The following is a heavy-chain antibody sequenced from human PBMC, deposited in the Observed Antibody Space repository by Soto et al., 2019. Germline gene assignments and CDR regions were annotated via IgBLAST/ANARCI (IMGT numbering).Heavy chain of an antibody. CDR1: GFTVSSNY. J-gene: IGHJ4*02. CDR3: ARGVGYCISTSCYYLDY. Sequence: GGSLRLSCAASGFTVSSNYMSWVRQAPGKGLEWVSVIYSGGSTYYADSVKGRFTISRDNSKNTLYLQMNSLRAEDTAVYYCARGVGYCISTSCYYLDYWGQGTLVTVSS. D-gene: IGHD2-2*01. V-gene: IGHV3-53*01. CDR2: IYSGGST.